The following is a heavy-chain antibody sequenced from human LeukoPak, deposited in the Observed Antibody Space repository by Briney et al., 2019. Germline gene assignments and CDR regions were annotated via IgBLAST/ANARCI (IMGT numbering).Heavy chain of an antibody. CDR1: GGTFSSYA. Sequence: SVKVSCKASGGTFSSYAISWVRQAPGQGLEWMGGIIPIFGTADYAQKFQGRVTITADESTSTAYMELSSLRSEDTAVYYCARDQITMIVVHYYYGMDVWGQGTTVTVSS. CDR2: IIPIFGTA. J-gene: IGHJ6*02. D-gene: IGHD3-22*01. CDR3: ARDQITMIVVHYYYGMDV. V-gene: IGHV1-69*13.